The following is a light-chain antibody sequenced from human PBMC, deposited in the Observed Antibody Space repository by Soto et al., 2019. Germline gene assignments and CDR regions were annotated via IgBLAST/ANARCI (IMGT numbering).Light chain of an antibody. V-gene: IGKV1-27*01. CDR3: QKYNSAPWT. J-gene: IGKJ1*01. CDR2: GAS. CDR1: QGIRNY. Sequence: DIPMTQSPSSLSASVGDRVTITCRASQGIRNYLAWYQQKPGKVPKLLIYGASTLQSGVPSRFSGSGSGTDFTHTISSLQPEDVATYYCQKYNSAPWTFGQGTKVEIK.